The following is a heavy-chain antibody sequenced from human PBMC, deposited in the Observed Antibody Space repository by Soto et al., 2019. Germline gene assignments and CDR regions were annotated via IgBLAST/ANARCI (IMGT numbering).Heavy chain of an antibody. D-gene: IGHD6-19*01. Sequence: SETLSLTCAVYGGSFSGYYWSWIRQPPGKGLEWIGEINHSGSTNYNPSLKSRVTISGDTSKNHFALKLSSVHAADTAVYYCARVKGRGFGIAVAGMDYWGQGTLVTVSS. J-gene: IGHJ4*02. V-gene: IGHV4-34*01. CDR2: INHSGST. CDR1: GGSFSGYY. CDR3: ARVKGRGFGIAVAGMDY.